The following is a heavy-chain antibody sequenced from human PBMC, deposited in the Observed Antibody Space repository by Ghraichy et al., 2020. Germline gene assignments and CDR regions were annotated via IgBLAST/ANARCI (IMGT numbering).Heavy chain of an antibody. CDR1: GYSIRSGYF. Sequence: SETLSLTCTVSGYSIRSGYFWGWVRQSPGKGLEWIGSVYHTGRTHHNPSLARRLTILVDTSMNHFSLKLRSVTAADTAVYYCARPSSHNDLEGFDIWGQGTVVIVSS. CDR3: ARPSSHNDLEGFDI. J-gene: IGHJ3*02. V-gene: IGHV4-38-2*02. CDR2: VYHTGRT. D-gene: IGHD1-1*01.